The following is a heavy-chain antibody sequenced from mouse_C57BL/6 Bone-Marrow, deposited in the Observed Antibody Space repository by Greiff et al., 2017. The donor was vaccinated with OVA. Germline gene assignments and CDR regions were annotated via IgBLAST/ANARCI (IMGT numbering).Heavy chain of an antibody. CDR1: GFTFRDYY. V-gene: IGHV5-16*01. CDR3: ARKYYCNYEEWYFDV. CDR2: INYEGSRT. J-gene: IGHJ1*03. D-gene: IGHD2-1*01. Sequence: EVKLVESEGGLVQPGSSMKLSCTASGFTFRDYYMAWVRQVPEKGLEWVANINYEGSRTYYLDPLQSPYNISGDNAKNILYLQMSSLKSEDTATYYCARKYYCNYEEWYFDVWGRGTTVTVSS.